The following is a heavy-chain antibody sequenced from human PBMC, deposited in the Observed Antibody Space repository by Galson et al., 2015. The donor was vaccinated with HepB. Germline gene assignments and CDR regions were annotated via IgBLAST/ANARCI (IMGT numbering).Heavy chain of an antibody. D-gene: IGHD5-24*01. CDR3: VNDCYGRDGYNLGGGYFDY. CDR2: ISSNGGST. V-gene: IGHV3-64D*06. CDR1: GFTFSSYA. J-gene: IGHJ4*02. Sequence: SLRLSCAASGFTFSSYAMHWVRQAPGKGLEYVSAISSNGGSTYYADSVKGRFTISRDNSKNTLYLQMSSLRAEDTAVYYCVNDCYGRDGYNLGGGYFDYWGQGTLVTVSS.